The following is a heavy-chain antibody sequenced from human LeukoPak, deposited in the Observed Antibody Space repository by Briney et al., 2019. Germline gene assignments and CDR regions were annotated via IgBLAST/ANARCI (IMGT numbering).Heavy chain of an antibody. CDR3: ARVNSGPSDY. D-gene: IGHD6-19*01. CDR2: IYTSGST. V-gene: IGHV4-61*02. Sequence: SETLSLTCTLSGDSFRSGGLYWGWIRQPAGKGLEWIGRIYTSGSTNYNPSLKSRVTMSVDTSKNQFSLKLSSVTAADTAVYYCARVNSGPSDYWGQGTLVTVSS. CDR1: GDSFRSGGLY. J-gene: IGHJ4*02.